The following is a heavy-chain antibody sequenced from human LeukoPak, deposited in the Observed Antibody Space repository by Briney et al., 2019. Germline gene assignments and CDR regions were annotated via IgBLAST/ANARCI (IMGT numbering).Heavy chain of an antibody. V-gene: IGHV3-74*01. CDR3: ARVSSDTGSYYGN. J-gene: IGHJ4*02. CDR2: INSDGSST. Sequence: GGSPRLSCAASGFTFSSNWMHWVRQAPGKGLVWVSRINSDGSSTSYADSVKGRFTISRDNAKNTLYLQMNSLRAEDTAVYFCARVSSDTGSYYGNWGQGTLVTVSS. D-gene: IGHD1-26*01. CDR1: GFTFSSNW.